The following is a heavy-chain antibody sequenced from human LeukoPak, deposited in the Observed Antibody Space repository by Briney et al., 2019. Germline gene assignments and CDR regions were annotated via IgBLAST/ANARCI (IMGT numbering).Heavy chain of an antibody. CDR3: VRGGGNVFDY. CDR2: IKQDGSEK. CDR1: GFTFSDYW. Sequence: GGSLRLSCAVPGFTFSDYWMSWVRQAPGKGLEWVANIKQDGSEKHYVDSVKGRFTISRDNAKNSLYLQVNSLGGEDTAMYYCVRGGGNVFDYWGQGTLVTVSS. V-gene: IGHV3-7*03. D-gene: IGHD4-23*01. J-gene: IGHJ4*02.